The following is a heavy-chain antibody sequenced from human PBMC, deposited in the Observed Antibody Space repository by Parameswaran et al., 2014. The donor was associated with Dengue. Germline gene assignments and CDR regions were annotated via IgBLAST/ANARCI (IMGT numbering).Heavy chain of an antibody. CDR2: ISSSSSTI. Sequence: WIRQPPGKGLEWVSYISSSSSTIYYADSVKGRFTISRDNAKNSLYLQMNSLRDEDTAVYYCARGRIAARPWVYWGQGTLVTVSS. V-gene: IGHV3-48*02. J-gene: IGHJ4*02. CDR3: ARGRIAARPWVY. D-gene: IGHD6-6*01.